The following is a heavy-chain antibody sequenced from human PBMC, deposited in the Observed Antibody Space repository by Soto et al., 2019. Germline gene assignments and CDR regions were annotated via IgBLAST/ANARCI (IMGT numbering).Heavy chain of an antibody. CDR2: ISGSGGST. CDR1: GFTFSSYA. CDR3: AKDGSYSGSYNDY. Sequence: EVQLLESGGGLVQPGGSPRLSCAASGFTFSSYAMSWVRQAPGKGLEWVSAISGSGGSTYYADSVKGRFTISRDNSKNTLYLQMNSLRAEDTAVYYCAKDGSYSGSYNDYWGQGTLVTVSS. V-gene: IGHV3-23*01. D-gene: IGHD1-26*01. J-gene: IGHJ4*02.